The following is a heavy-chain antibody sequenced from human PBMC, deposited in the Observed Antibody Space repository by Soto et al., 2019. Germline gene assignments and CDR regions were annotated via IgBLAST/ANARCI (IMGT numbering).Heavy chain of an antibody. J-gene: IGHJ4*02. CDR2: IYHTGTA. CDR1: GGSINSGGYS. D-gene: IGHD5-12*01. V-gene: IGHV4-30-2*01. Sequence: PSETLSLTCTVSGGSINSGGYSWTWIRQPPGKGLEWIGFIYHTGTASYNPSLKSRFTISRDNAKNSVYLQMAVADTAIYYCARDHSGYDSNGWYGRNYFDLWGLGTLVTVSS. CDR3: ARDHSGYDSNGWYGRNYFDL.